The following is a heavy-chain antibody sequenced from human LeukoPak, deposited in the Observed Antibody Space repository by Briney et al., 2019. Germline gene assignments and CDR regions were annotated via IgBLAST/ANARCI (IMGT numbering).Heavy chain of an antibody. D-gene: IGHD2-21*02. Sequence: GASVKVSCKASGYTFTSYYMHWVRQAPGQGPEWMGIINPSGGSTSYAQKFQGRVTMTRDMSTSTVYMELSSLRSEDTAVYYCARPWGAYCGGDCYSAAFDIWGQGTMVTVSS. V-gene: IGHV1-46*01. J-gene: IGHJ3*02. CDR1: GYTFTSYY. CDR3: ARPWGAYCGGDCYSAAFDI. CDR2: INPSGGST.